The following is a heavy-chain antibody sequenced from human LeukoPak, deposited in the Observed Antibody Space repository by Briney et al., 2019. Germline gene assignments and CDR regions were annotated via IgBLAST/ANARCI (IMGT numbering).Heavy chain of an antibody. CDR2: VDPEDGET. CDR1: GYTFTDYY. J-gene: IGHJ3*02. CDR3: ARMSLPYYYDSSGYHDAFDI. V-gene: IGHV1-69-2*01. D-gene: IGHD3-22*01. Sequence: GGSLRLSCAASGYTFTDYYMHWVQQAPGKGLEWMGLVDPEDGETIYAEKFQGRVTITADTSTDTAYMELSSLRSEDTAVYYCARMSLPYYYDSSGYHDAFDIWGQGTMVTVSS.